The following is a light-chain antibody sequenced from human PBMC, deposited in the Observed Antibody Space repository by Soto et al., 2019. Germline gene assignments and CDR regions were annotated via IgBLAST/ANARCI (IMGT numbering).Light chain of an antibody. V-gene: IGKV3-20*01. J-gene: IGKJ1*01. CDR3: QQYHTSPWT. CDR1: QSVSGRY. Sequence: EIVLTQSPGTLSLSPGERVTLSCRASQSVSGRYLAWYQQKPGQAPRLLIFATSRRATGIPDRFSGSGSGTYFTLTINRLEPEDFAVFYCQQYHTSPWTFGQGTRVEIK. CDR2: ATS.